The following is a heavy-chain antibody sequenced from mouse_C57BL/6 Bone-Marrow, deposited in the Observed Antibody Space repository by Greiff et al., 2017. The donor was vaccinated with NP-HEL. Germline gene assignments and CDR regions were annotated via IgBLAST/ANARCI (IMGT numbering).Heavy chain of an antibody. CDR2: IRSKSNNYAT. D-gene: IGHD2-1*01. CDR1: GFSFNTYA. Sequence: EVKLMESGGGLVQPKGSLKLSCAASGFSFNTYAMNWVRQAPGKGLEWVARIRSKSNNYATYYADSVKDRFTISRDDSESMLYLQMNNLKTEDTAMYYCVSYGNYEGMDYWGQGTSVTVSS. J-gene: IGHJ4*01. V-gene: IGHV10-1*01. CDR3: VSYGNYEGMDY.